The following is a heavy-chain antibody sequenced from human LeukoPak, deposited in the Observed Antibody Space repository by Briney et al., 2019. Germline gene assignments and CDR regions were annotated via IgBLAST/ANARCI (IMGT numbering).Heavy chain of an antibody. V-gene: IGHV3-21*01. CDR2: VNTVSSYI. D-gene: IGHD3-22*01. J-gene: IGHJ4*02. CDR3: ARLRRNSDRSDFFYYYDH. CDR1: GFTFSDYS. Sequence: GGSLRLSCAASGFTFSDYSMNWVRQSPGKGLEWVASVNTVSSYIYYADSMRGRFTISRDNAKNSLFLQMNSLRAEDTAVYYCARLRRNSDRSDFFYYYDHWGQGTLVTVSS.